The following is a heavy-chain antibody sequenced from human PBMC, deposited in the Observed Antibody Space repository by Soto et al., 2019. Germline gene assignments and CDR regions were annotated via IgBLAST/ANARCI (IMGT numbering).Heavy chain of an antibody. V-gene: IGHV3-30*18. CDR3: AKDQGIAASHGID. D-gene: IGHD6-13*01. Sequence: QVQLVESVGGVVQPGRSLRLSCAASGFTFNNYGMHWVRQAPGKGLEWVAVISNDGSDKYYADSVKGRLTIYRDNSKNTVYLQMNSLRAEDTAVYYCAKDQGIAASHGIDWGQGTMVTVSS. J-gene: IGHJ3*01. CDR1: GFTFNNYG. CDR2: ISNDGSDK.